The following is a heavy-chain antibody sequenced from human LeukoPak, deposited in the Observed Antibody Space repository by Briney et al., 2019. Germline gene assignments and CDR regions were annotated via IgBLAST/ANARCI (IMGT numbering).Heavy chain of an antibody. CDR3: ARDQDSSGYYRGDYDY. Sequence: ASVKVSCKASGYTFTSYYMHWVRQAPGQGLEWMGIINPSGGSTSYAQKFQGRVTMTRDTSTSTVYMELSSLRSEDTAVYYCARDQDSSGYYRGDYDYWGQGTLVTVSS. V-gene: IGHV1-46*01. J-gene: IGHJ4*02. D-gene: IGHD3-22*01. CDR1: GYTFTSYY. CDR2: INPSGGST.